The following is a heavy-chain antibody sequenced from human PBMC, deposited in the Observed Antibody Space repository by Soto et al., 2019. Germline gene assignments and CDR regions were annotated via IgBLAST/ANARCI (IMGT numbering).Heavy chain of an antibody. D-gene: IGHD2-15*01. J-gene: IGHJ5*02. Sequence: SETLSLTCTVSGGSISSGGYYWSWIRQHPGRGLEWIGYIYYNGNTYYNPSLKSRVTISVDTSKNQFSLNVRSVTAADTAVYYCARCSLVVIPVPGFDPWGQGTLVTVSS. CDR1: GGSISSGGYY. V-gene: IGHV4-31*03. CDR3: ARCSLVVIPVPGFDP. CDR2: IYYNGNT.